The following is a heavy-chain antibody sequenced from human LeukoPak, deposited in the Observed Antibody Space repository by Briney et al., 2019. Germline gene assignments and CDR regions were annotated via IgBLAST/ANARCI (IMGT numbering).Heavy chain of an antibody. CDR1: GFTFSDYR. CDR3: AGGALDY. CDR2: INQDGREQ. V-gene: IGHV3-7*04. Sequence: PGGPLRLSCVASGFTFSDYRMTWVRQAPRQGLEWVAKINQDGREQHFVDSAQSRFTSCRDNAKNLPYLQLGGLRGDGRAVYYCAGGALDYWGQGTLVTVSS. J-gene: IGHJ4*02.